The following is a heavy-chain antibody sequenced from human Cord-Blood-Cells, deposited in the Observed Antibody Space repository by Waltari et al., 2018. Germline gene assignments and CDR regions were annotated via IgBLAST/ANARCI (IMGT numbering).Heavy chain of an antibody. Sequence: QVQLQESGPGLVKPSETLSLTCTVPGGAIISHYWSWIRQPPGQGLEWIGYIYYSGSTNYNPSLKSRVTISVDTSKNQFSLKLSSVTAADTAVYYCARGVYFDLWGRGTLVTVSS. CDR3: ARGVYFDL. CDR1: GGAIISHY. CDR2: IYYSGST. J-gene: IGHJ2*01. V-gene: IGHV4-59*11. D-gene: IGHD6-6*01.